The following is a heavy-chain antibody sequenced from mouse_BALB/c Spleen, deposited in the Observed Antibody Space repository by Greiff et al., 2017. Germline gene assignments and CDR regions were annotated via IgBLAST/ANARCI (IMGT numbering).Heavy chain of an antibody. CDR3: ARVAIYYDYVDY. CDR1: GFTFSDYY. J-gene: IGHJ2*01. Sequence: EVQLVESGGGLVKPGGSLKLSCAASGFTFSDYYMYWVRQTPEKRLEWVATISDGGSYTYYPDSVKGRFTISRDNAKNNLYLQMSSLKSEDTAMYYCARVAIYYDYVDYWGQGTTLTDSS. V-gene: IGHV5-4*02. D-gene: IGHD2-4*01. CDR2: ISDGGSYT.